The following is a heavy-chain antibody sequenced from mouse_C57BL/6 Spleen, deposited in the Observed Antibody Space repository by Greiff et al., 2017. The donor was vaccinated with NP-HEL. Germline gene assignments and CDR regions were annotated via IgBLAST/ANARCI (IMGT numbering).Heavy chain of an antibody. CDR1: GYSFTDYN. CDR2: INPNYGTT. Sequence: VHVKQSGPELVKPGASVKISCKASGYSFTDYNMNWVKQSNGKSLEWIGVINPNYGTTSYNQKFKGKATLTVDQSSSTAYMQLNSLTSEDSAVYYCARGLEVITPWFAYWGQGTLVTVSA. J-gene: IGHJ3*01. D-gene: IGHD1-1*01. CDR3: ARGLEVITPWFAY. V-gene: IGHV1-39*01.